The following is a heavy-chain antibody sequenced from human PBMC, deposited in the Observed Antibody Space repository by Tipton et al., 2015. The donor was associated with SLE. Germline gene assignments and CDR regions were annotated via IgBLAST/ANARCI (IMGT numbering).Heavy chain of an antibody. Sequence: GSLRLSCAASGFTFSSYSMNWVRQAPGKGLEWVSSISSSSSYIYYADSVKGRFTISRDNAKNSLYLQMNSLRAEDTAVYYCATEISSSWYWFDPWGQGTLVTVSS. V-gene: IGHV3-21*01. D-gene: IGHD6-13*01. J-gene: IGHJ5*02. CDR2: ISSSSSYI. CDR1: GFTFSSYS. CDR3: ATEISSSWYWFDP.